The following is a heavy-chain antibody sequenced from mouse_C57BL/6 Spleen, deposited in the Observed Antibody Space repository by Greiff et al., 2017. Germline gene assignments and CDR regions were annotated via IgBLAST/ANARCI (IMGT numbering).Heavy chain of an antibody. V-gene: IGHV5-9*01. CDR2: ISGGGGNT. J-gene: IGHJ2*01. CDR3: ARVSVNWYAPLYFDY. D-gene: IGHD2-14*01. CDR1: GFTFSSYT. Sequence: DVILVESGGGLVKPGGSLKLSCAASGFTFSSYTMALVRLTPDKRLEWVATISGGGGNTYYPDSVQGRFTISRDNAKNTLYLQMSSLRSEDTALYYCARVSVNWYAPLYFDYWGQGTTLTVSS.